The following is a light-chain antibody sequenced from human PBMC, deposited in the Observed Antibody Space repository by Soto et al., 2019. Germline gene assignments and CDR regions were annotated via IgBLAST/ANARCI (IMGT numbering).Light chain of an antibody. CDR2: EVS. CDR3: SSYTTSITV. CDR1: SSDVGGYNY. Sequence: QSALTQPASVSGSPGQSITISCTGTSSDVGGYNYVSWYQQHPGKAPKLVIYEVSNRPSGVSNRFSGSKSGNTASLTISGLQAEDEADYHCSSYTTSITVFGTGTKVT. J-gene: IGLJ1*01. V-gene: IGLV2-14*01.